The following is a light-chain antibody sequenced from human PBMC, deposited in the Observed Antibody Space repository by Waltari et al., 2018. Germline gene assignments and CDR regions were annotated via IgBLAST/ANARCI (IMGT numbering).Light chain of an antibody. CDR1: QSISSY. CDR2: DAS. V-gene: IGKV3-15*01. CDR3: QQYDKWPLT. Sequence: IVMTQSPATLSVSPGARVSLSCRASQSISSYLAWYQQKPGQAPRLLIHDASTRATSIPARFGGSGSGTEFTLTISSLQSEDFAVYYCQQYDKWPLTFGGGTEVEIK. J-gene: IGKJ4*01.